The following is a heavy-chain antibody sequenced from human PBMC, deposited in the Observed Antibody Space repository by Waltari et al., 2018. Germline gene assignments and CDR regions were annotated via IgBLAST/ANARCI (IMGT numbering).Heavy chain of an antibody. J-gene: IGHJ4*02. CDR1: GYTFTDYG. CDR2: ISPYNGNT. CDR3: ARNLYDFWNGYHPSSFDY. D-gene: IGHD3-3*01. V-gene: IGHV1-18*04. Sequence: QVQLVQSGAEVKKPGAYVKVSCKASGYTFTDYGISWVRQAPGQGLESMGWISPYNGNTDYVKKFQGRVTMTTDTSTSTAYMELRSLRSDDTAVYYCARNLYDFWNGYHPSSFDYWGQGTLVT.